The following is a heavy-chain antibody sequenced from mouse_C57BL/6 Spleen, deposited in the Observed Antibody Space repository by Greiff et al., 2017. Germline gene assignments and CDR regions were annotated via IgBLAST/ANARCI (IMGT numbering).Heavy chain of an antibody. Sequence: QVQLQQPGAELVRPGSSVKLSCTASGYTFTSYCMHWVKQRPIQGLEWIGNIDPSDSETHYTQKFKDKATLTVDKSSSTAYMQLSSLTSEDSAVYYCARKTYSNVSAWFAYWGQGTLVTVAA. J-gene: IGHJ3*01. V-gene: IGHV1-52*01. CDR2: IDPSDSET. CDR1: GYTFTSYC. D-gene: IGHD2-5*01. CDR3: ARKTYSNVSAWFAY.